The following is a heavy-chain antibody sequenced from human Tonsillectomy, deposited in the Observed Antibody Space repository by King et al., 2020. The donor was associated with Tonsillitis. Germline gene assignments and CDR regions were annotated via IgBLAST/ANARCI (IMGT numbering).Heavy chain of an antibody. CDR2: ISYDGSNK. J-gene: IGHJ4*02. D-gene: IGHD6-25*01. CDR3: SRDPLAAVAAYYFDY. CDR1: GFTFSSYA. V-gene: IGHV3-30-3*01. Sequence: VQLVESGGGVVQPGRSLRLSCAASGFTFSSYAMHWVRQAPGKGLEWGAVISYDGSNKDYVDSVKGRFTISRDNSKNTLYLQMNSLTPQDTAVYYCSRDPLAAVAAYYFDYWGQGTLVTVSS.